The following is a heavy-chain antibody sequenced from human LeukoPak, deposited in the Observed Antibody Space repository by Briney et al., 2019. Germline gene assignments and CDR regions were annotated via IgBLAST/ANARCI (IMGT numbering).Heavy chain of an antibody. J-gene: IGHJ6*03. CDR3: ARGPKPSSGWLVRTSGYYYYMDV. CDR2: IYHSGST. D-gene: IGHD6-19*01. CDR1: GYSISSGYY. Sequence: PSETLSLTCTVSGYSISSGYYWGWIRQPPGKGLEWVGSIYHSGSTYYNPSLKSRVTISVDTSKNQFSLKLSSVTAADTAVYYCARGPKPSSGWLVRTSGYYYYMDVWGKGTTVTVSS. V-gene: IGHV4-38-2*02.